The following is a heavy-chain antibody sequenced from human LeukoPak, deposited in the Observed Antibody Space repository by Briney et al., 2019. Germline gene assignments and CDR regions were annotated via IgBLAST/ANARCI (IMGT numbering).Heavy chain of an antibody. CDR3: ARGSVLRFLEWPNWFDP. J-gene: IGHJ5*02. CDR2: IIPIFGTA. Sequence: GASVKVSCKASGGTFSSYAISWVRQAPGQGLEWMGGIIPIFGTANYAQKFQGRVTITADESTSTAYMELSSLRSEDTAVYYCARGSVLRFLEWPNWFDPWGQGTLVTVSS. CDR1: GGTFSSYA. V-gene: IGHV1-69*13. D-gene: IGHD3-3*01.